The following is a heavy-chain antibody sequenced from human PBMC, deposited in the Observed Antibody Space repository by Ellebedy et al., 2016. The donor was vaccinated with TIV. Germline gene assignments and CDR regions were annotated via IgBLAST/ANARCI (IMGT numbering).Heavy chain of an antibody. J-gene: IGHJ4*02. V-gene: IGHV3-74*01. Sequence: GESLKISCVASGFTLSGYWMHRVRQVPGKGLVWLARINTDGSSTSYADSVEGRFTISRDNAKKTLYLEISGLRSDDTAVYYCARESVRYFDWDYWGQGTLVAV. CDR2: INTDGSST. D-gene: IGHD3-9*01. CDR3: ARESVRYFDWDY. CDR1: GFTLSGYW.